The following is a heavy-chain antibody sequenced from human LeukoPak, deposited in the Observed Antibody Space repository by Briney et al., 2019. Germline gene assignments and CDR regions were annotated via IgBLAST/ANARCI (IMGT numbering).Heavy chain of an antibody. Sequence: GASVKVSCKASGYTFTSYYMHWVRQAPGQGLEWMGGIIPIFGTANYAQKFQGRVTITADESTSTAYMELSSLRSEDTAVYYCARDGVVKCGGSCYSTEYFQHWGQGTLVTVSS. CDR2: IIPIFGTA. D-gene: IGHD2-15*01. CDR3: ARDGVVKCGGSCYSTEYFQH. CDR1: GYTFTSYY. J-gene: IGHJ1*01. V-gene: IGHV1-69*13.